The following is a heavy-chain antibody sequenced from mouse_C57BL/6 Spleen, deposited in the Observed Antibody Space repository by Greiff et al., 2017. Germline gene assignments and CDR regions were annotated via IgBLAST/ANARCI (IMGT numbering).Heavy chain of an antibody. V-gene: IGHV5-17*01. D-gene: IGHD1-1*01. CDR3: GWPGGSNWFAY. CDR1: GFTFSDYG. J-gene: IGHJ3*01. Sequence: EVQLVESGGGLVKPGGSLKLSCAASGFTFSDYGMHWVRQAPEKGLEWVAYISSGSSTIYYADTVKGRFTLSRDNAKDTLFLQVTSLRSEDTALYYCGWPGGSNWFAYWGQGTLGTVSA. CDR2: ISSGSSTI.